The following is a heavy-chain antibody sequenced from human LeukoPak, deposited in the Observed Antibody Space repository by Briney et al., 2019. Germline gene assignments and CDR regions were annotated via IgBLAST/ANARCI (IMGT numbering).Heavy chain of an antibody. CDR3: ARARYGILTGYSDDAFDI. J-gene: IGHJ3*02. CDR1: GGSISSYY. D-gene: IGHD3-9*01. Sequence: SETLSLTCTVSGGSISSYYWSWIRQPAGKGLEWIGRIYTSGSTNYNPSLKSRVTMSADTSKNQFSLKLSSVTAADTAVYYCARARYGILTGYSDDAFDIWGQGTMVTVSS. CDR2: IYTSGST. V-gene: IGHV4-4*07.